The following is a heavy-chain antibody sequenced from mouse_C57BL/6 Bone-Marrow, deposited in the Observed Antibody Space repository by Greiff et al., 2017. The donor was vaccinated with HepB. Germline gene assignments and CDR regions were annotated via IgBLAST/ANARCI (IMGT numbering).Heavy chain of an antibody. D-gene: IGHD3-2*01. CDR1: GYAFTNYL. CDR2: INPGSGGT. V-gene: IGHV1-54*01. J-gene: IGHJ2*01. CDR3: ARGADRVYFDY. Sequence: LQESGAELVRPGTSVKVSCKASGYAFTNYLIEWVKQRPGQGLEWIGVINPGSGGTNYNEKFKGKATLTADKSSSTAYMQLSSLTSEDSAVYFCARGADRVYFDYWGQGTTLTVSS.